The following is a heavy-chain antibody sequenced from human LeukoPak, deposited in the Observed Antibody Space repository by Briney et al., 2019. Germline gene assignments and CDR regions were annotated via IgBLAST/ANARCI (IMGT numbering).Heavy chain of an antibody. CDR2: ISGSGGST. CDR1: GFTFSTYA. J-gene: IGHJ4*02. CDR3: AKGGGLSSPIAN. D-gene: IGHD1-26*01. V-gene: IGHV3-23*01. Sequence: GGSLRLSCAASGFTFSTYAMSWVRQAPGKGLEWFSAISGSGGSTYFADSVKGRFTISRDNSRNTLYLQMNSLRAEDTAVYYCAKGGGLSSPIANWGQGTLVTVSS.